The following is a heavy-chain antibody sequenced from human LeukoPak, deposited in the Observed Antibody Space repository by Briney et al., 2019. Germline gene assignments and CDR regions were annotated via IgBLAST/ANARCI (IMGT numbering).Heavy chain of an antibody. CDR2: IYYSGST. V-gene: IGHV4-31*03. Sequence: SQTLSLTCTVSGGSISSGGYYWSWIRQHPGKGLEWIGYIYYSGSTYYNPSLKSRVTISVDTSKNQFSLKLSSVTAADTAVYYCASERSKEYYDSSGYYYAWGQGTLVTVSP. D-gene: IGHD3-22*01. J-gene: IGHJ5*02. CDR1: GGSISSGGYY. CDR3: ASERSKEYYDSSGYYYA.